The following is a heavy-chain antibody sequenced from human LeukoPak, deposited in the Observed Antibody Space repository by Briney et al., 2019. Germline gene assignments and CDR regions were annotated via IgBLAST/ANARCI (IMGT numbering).Heavy chain of an antibody. CDR2: IYYSGRT. V-gene: IGHV4-39*01. CDR3: ARVDSSSSIGARVYYYYYMDV. Sequence: SETLSLTCTVSGGSISTSSYFWGWIRQPPGKGLEWIGNIYYSGRTYYNPSLKSRVTISVDTSKNQFSLKVSSVTAADTAVYFCARVDSSSSIGARVYYYYYMDVWGTGTTVTVSS. CDR1: GGSISTSSYF. J-gene: IGHJ6*03. D-gene: IGHD6-6*01.